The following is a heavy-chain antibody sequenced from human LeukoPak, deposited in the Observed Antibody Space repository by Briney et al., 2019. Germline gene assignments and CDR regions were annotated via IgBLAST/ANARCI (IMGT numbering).Heavy chain of an antibody. CDR1: GGSISSYY. J-gene: IGHJ4*02. CDR3: AAQVFSGYYYNY. D-gene: IGHD3-22*01. Sequence: PSETLSLTCTVSGGSISSYYWSWIRQPPGKGLEWIGYIYYSGSTNYNPSLKSRVTISVDTSKNQFSLKLSSVTAADTAVYYCAAQVFSGYYYNYWGQGTLVTVSS. V-gene: IGHV4-59*08. CDR2: IYYSGST.